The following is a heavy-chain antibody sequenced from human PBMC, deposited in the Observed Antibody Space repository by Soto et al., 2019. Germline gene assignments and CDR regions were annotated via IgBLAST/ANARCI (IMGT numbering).Heavy chain of an antibody. D-gene: IGHD5-12*01. CDR1: GGTFSSYA. J-gene: IGHJ5*02. CDR2: IIPIFGTA. CDR3: ASLWSRVEEMATMGRHWFDP. Sequence: VKVSCKASGGTFSSYAISWVRQAPGQGLEWMGGIIPIFGTANYAQKFQGRVTITADKSTSTAYMELSSLRSEDTAVYYCASLWSRVEEMATMGRHWFDPWGQGTLVTVSS. V-gene: IGHV1-69*13.